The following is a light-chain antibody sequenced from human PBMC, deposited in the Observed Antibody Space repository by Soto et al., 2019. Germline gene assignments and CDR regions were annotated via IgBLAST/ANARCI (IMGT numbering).Light chain of an antibody. CDR1: SSDVGGYNH. V-gene: IGLV2-14*01. CDR3: SSYTGSSTLYV. J-gene: IGLJ1*01. CDR2: DVS. Sequence: QSALTQPASVSGSPGQSITISCTGTSSDVGGYNHVSWYQQHPGKAPKLMIYDVSNWPSGVSNRFSGSKSGNTASLAISGLQAEDEADYYCSSYTGSSTLYVFGTGTKLTVL.